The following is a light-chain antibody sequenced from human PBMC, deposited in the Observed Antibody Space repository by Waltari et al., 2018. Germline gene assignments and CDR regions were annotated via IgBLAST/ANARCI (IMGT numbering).Light chain of an antibody. V-gene: IGKV1-8*01. CDR2: AAS. Sequence: AIRMTQSPSSLSASIGDRVTISCRASQGVMTYLAWYQQKPGKAPNLLIHAASTLQSGVPSGFSGSGTGTDFTLTITCLQSEDFATYYCQQYHDYPWTFGQGTKVDI. J-gene: IGKJ1*01. CDR3: QQYHDYPWT. CDR1: QGVMTY.